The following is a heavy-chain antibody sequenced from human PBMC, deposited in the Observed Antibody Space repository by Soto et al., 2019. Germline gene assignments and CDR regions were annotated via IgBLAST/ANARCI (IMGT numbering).Heavy chain of an antibody. V-gene: IGHV5-51*01. CDR3: ARGGVSTRTFDY. CDR2: IYPSDSDT. D-gene: IGHD3-3*01. Sequence: GESLKTSCKGSGYNFAGYWIAWVRHMPGKGLELMGIIYPSDSDTRYRPSFQGQITISADKSIISAYLQWSRLRASDAAMYYCARGGVSTRTFDYWGQGTTVTVSS. J-gene: IGHJ4*02. CDR1: GYNFAGYW.